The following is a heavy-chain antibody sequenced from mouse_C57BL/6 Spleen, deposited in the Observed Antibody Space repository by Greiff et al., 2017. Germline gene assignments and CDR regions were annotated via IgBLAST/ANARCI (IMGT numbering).Heavy chain of an antibody. CDR3: ARSGSHFDD. V-gene: IGHV1-52*01. Sequence: VQLQQPGAELVRPGPSVKLSCTASGYTFTSYWMHWVKQKPIQGLEWIGNIDPSDSETHYNQKFKDKATLTVDKSSSTTYMQLSSLTSEDSAVYYCARSGSHFDDWGQGTTLTVSS. J-gene: IGHJ2*01. CDR1: GYTFTSYW. D-gene: IGHD3-1*01. CDR2: IDPSDSET.